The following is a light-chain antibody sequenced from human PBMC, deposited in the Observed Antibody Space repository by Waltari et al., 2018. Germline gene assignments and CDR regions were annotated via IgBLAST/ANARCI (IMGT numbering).Light chain of an antibody. CDR3: SSYTSISTWV. J-gene: IGLJ3*02. Sequence: QSALTQPASVSGSPGQSITISCTATSNDVGGYNYVSWYQQHPGKAPKLMISDVSKRPSGVSNRFSGSKSGNTASLTISGLQAEDEADYYCSSYTSISTWVFGGGTKLTVL. CDR2: DVS. CDR1: SNDVGGYNY. V-gene: IGLV2-14*03.